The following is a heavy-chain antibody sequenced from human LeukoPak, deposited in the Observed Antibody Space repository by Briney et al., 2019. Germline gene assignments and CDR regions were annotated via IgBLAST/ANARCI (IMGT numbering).Heavy chain of an antibody. CDR1: EFTFSDYA. CDR3: AKGKGDFWSGSLGGAFDI. D-gene: IGHD3-3*01. V-gene: IGHV3-23*01. CDR2: ISGSGGST. Sequence: GGSLRLSCTPSEFTFSDYAMTWVRQAPGKGLAWVSVISGSGGSTYYADSVKGRFTISRDNSKNTLYLQMNSLRAEDTAVYYCAKGKGDFWSGSLGGAFDIWGQGTMVTVSS. J-gene: IGHJ3*02.